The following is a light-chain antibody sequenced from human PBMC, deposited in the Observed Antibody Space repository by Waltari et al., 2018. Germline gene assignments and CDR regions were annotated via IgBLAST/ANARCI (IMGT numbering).Light chain of an antibody. Sequence: DIQMTQSPSSLSASVGDRVTITCRASQSISRYVNWYQQKPRKAPKFRINAVTSLQRGVLSRFSVSGSGTDFTLTIYDLQPEDFATYYCQQTYSIPLTFGGGTKVEIK. CDR2: AVT. V-gene: IGKV1-39*01. J-gene: IGKJ4*01. CDR3: QQTYSIPLT. CDR1: QSISRY.